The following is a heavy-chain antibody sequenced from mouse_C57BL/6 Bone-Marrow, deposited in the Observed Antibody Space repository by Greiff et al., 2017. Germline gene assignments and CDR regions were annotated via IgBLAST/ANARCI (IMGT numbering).Heavy chain of an antibody. CDR1: GYTFTSYW. V-gene: IGHV1-52*01. D-gene: IGHD2-2*01. J-gene: IGHJ3*01. CDR3: ASIYGYRGFAY. CDR2: IDPSDSET. Sequence: VQLQQPGAELVRLGSSVKLSCKASGYTFTSYWMHWVKQRPIQGLEWIGNIDPSDSETHYNQKFKDKATLTVDKSSSTAYMQLSSLTSEDSAVYYCASIYGYRGFAYWGQGTLVTVSA.